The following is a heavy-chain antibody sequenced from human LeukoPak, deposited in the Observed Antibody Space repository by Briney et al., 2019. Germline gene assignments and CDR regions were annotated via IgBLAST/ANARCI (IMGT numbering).Heavy chain of an antibody. Sequence: SQTLSLTCTVSGGSISSGSYYWSWIRQPAGKGLEWIGRIYTSGSTNYNPALKSRVTISVDTSKNQFSLKLSSVTAADTAVYYCARDYPENSSSWYYQGYYYYYMDVWGKGTTGTVSS. D-gene: IGHD6-13*01. V-gene: IGHV4-61*02. CDR3: ARDYPENSSSWYYQGYYYYYMDV. CDR1: GGSISSGSYY. CDR2: IYTSGST. J-gene: IGHJ6*03.